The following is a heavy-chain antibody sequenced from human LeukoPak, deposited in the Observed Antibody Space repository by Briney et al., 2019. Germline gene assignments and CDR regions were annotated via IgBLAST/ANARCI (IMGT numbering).Heavy chain of an antibody. V-gene: IGHV3-30-3*01. CDR1: GFTFSSYA. Sequence: PGGSLRLSCTASGFTFSSYAMHWVRQAPGKGLEWVAVISYDGSNEYYADSVKGRFTISRDNSKNTLYLQMNSLRAEDTAVYYCARSPLPYGDYPADYWGQGTLVTVSS. D-gene: IGHD4-17*01. J-gene: IGHJ4*02. CDR2: ISYDGSNE. CDR3: ARSPLPYGDYPADY.